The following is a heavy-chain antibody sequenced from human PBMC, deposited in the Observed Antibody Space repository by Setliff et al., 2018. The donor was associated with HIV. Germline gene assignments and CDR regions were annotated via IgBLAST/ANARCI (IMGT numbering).Heavy chain of an antibody. J-gene: IGHJ4*02. CDR3: ARAPYSSVMHYFDY. CDR2: IIPNSDGT. CDR1: GYKFTNYY. Sequence: PSVKVSCKASGYKFTNYYIHWVRQAPGQGLEWMGWIIPNSDGTNLAQRSQGRITMTTDTSLTTAYMELSRLRSDDTAVYYCARAPYSSVMHYFDYWGQGTLVTVSS. V-gene: IGHV1-2*02. D-gene: IGHD4-4*01.